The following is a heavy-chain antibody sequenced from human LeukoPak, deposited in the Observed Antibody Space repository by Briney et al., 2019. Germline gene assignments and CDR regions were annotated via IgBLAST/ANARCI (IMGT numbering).Heavy chain of an antibody. Sequence: ASVKVSCKASGYTFTNYDINWVRLATGQGLEWMGWMNPNSGNTGYAQKFQGRVTMTRNTSVSTAYMDLSGLRSEETAVYYCARGSSGDYSVSGSAWFDPWGQGTLVTVSS. CDR2: MNPNSGNT. V-gene: IGHV1-8*01. J-gene: IGHJ5*02. D-gene: IGHD3-10*01. CDR1: GYTFTNYD. CDR3: ARGSSGDYSVSGSAWFDP.